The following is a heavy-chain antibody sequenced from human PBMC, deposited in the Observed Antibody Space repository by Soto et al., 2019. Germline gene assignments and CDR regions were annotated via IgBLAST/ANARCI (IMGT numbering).Heavy chain of an antibody. CDR2: IKQDGSHK. CDR1: GFTFSSYS. CDR3: ATSTRAPGNY. V-gene: IGHV3-7*01. D-gene: IGHD1-26*01. Sequence: GGSLRLSCAASGFTFSSYSMNWVRQAPGKGLEWVANIKQDGSHKDYVPSVKGRFTISRDNAKNSLYLQMNSLRAEDAAVYYCATSTRAPGNYWGQGTLVTVSS. J-gene: IGHJ4*02.